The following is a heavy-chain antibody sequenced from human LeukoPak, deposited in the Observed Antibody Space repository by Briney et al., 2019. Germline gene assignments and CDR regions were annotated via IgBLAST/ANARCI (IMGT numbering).Heavy chain of an antibody. D-gene: IGHD1-26*01. CDR1: GASISGSGYY. V-gene: IGHV4-39*01. Sequence: SETLSLTCAVSGASISGSGYYLGWIRQPPGKGLEWIGNIYYTGNTYCNASLQSRVTISIDTSKNQFSLRLNSVTAADTAMYYCAKSGGYGLIDYWGQGTLVTVSS. CDR3: AKSGGYGLIDY. J-gene: IGHJ4*02. CDR2: IYYTGNT.